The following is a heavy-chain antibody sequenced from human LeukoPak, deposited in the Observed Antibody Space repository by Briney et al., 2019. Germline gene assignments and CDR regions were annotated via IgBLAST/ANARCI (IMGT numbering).Heavy chain of an antibody. CDR1: GGTFSSYA. V-gene: IGHV1-69*05. CDR2: IIPIFGTA. CDR3: ARTTVTTMYYYYYYMDV. Sequence: SVKVSFKASGGTFSSYAISWVRQAPGQGLEWMGGIIPIFGTANYAQKFQGRVTITTDESTSTAYMELSSLRSENTAVYYCARTTVTTMYYYYYYMDVWGKGTTVTVSS. J-gene: IGHJ6*03. D-gene: IGHD4-17*01.